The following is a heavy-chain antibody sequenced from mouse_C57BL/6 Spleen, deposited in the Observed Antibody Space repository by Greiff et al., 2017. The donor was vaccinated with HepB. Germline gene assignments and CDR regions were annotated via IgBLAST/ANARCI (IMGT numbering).Heavy chain of an antibody. CDR1: GFTFSNYW. V-gene: IGHV6-3*01. D-gene: IGHD1-1*01. J-gene: IGHJ3*01. CDR2: IRFKSDNYAT. Sequence: EVKVVESGGGLVQPGGSMKLSCVASGFTFSNYWMNWVRQSPEKGLEWVAQIRFKSDNYATHYAESVKGRFTISRDDSKSSVYLQMNNLRAEDTGIYYCTAFYYGSSYFAYWGQGTLVTVSA. CDR3: TAFYYGSSYFAY.